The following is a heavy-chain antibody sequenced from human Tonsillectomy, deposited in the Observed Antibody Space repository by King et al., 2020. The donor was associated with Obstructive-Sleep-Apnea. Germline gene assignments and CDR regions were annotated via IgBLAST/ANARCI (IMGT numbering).Heavy chain of an antibody. J-gene: IGHJ4*02. V-gene: IGHV3-23*04. CDR1: GFTFSSYA. CDR3: AKMRGKGY. Sequence: VQLVQSGGDLVQPGGSLRLSCAVSGFTFSSYAMTWVRQAPGKGLEWVSAISGSGDNTHHADSVKGRFATSRDNSKNMLYLQMNSLRAEDTAVYHCAKMRGKGYWGQGTLVTVSS. D-gene: IGHD3-10*01. CDR2: ISGSGDNT.